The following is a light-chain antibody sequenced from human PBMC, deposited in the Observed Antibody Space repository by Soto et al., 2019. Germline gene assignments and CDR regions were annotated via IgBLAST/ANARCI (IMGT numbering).Light chain of an antibody. CDR3: SSYTSSILV. CDR2: EVS. V-gene: IGLV2-14*01. J-gene: IGLJ3*02. Sequence: QSVLTQPASVSGSPGQSITISCTGTSSDVGGYNYVSWYQQYPGKVPKLMIYEVSNRPSGVSNRFSGSKSGNTASLTISGLQAEDEADYYCSSYTSSILVFGGGTKVTVL. CDR1: SSDVGGYNY.